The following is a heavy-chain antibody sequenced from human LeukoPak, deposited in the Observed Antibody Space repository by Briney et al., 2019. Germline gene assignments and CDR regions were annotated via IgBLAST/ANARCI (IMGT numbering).Heavy chain of an antibody. J-gene: IGHJ4*02. CDR2: INPNSGGT. Sequence: ASVKVSCKASGYTFTGYYMHWVRQAPGQGLEWMGWINPNSGGTNYAQKFQGRVTMTRDTSISTAYMELSRLRSDDTAVYYWARDEGYSYGSCDYWGQGTLVTVSS. CDR3: ARDEGYSYGSCDY. V-gene: IGHV1-2*02. D-gene: IGHD5-18*01. CDR1: GYTFTGYY.